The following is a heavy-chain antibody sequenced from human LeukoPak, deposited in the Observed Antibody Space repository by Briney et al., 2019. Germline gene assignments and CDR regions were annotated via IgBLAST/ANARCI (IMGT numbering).Heavy chain of an antibody. CDR1: GFTFSSYS. CDR2: ISSSSSYI. V-gene: IGHV3-21*01. CDR3: ARRKTGDGPYYFDY. Sequence: SGGSLRLSCAASGFTFSSYSMTWVRQAPGKGLEWVSSISSSSSYIYYADSVKGRFTISRDNAKNSLYLQMNSLRAEDTAVYYCARRKTGDGPYYFDYWGQGTLVTVSS. D-gene: IGHD7-27*01. J-gene: IGHJ4*02.